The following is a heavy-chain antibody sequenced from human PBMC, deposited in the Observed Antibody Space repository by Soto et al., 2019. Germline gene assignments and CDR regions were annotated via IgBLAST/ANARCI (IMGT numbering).Heavy chain of an antibody. CDR3: AREGSTDTWLSSGWPNYYYYYGMDV. J-gene: IGHJ6*02. V-gene: IGHV3-30-3*01. Sequence: PGGSLRLSCAASGFTFSSYAMHWVRQAPGKGLEWVAVISYDGSNKYYADSVKGRFTISRDNSKNALYLQMNSLRAEDTAVYYCAREGSTDTWLSSGWPNYYYYYGMDVWGQGTTVTVSS. CDR1: GFTFSSYA. D-gene: IGHD6-19*01. CDR2: ISYDGSNK.